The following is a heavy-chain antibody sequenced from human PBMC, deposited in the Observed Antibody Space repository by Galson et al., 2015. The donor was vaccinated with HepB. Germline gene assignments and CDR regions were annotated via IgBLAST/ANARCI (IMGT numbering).Heavy chain of an antibody. V-gene: IGHV3-30*18. J-gene: IGHJ3*02. CDR2: ISYDGSNK. D-gene: IGHD1-26*01. CDR3: AKGLGATTRDAFDI. Sequence: SLRLSCAASGFTFSSYGMHWVRQAPGKGLEWVAVISYDGSNKYYADSVKGRFTISRDNSKNTLYLQMNSLRAEDTAVYYCAKGLGATTRDAFDIWGQGTMVTVSS. CDR1: GFTFSSYG.